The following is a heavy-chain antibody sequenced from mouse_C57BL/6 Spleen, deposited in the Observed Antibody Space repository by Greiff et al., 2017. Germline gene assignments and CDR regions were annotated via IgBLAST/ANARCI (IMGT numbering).Heavy chain of an antibody. V-gene: IGHV1-78*01. Sequence: QVQLQQSDAELVKPGASVKISCKASGYTFTDYSIHWMKQRPEQGLEWIGYIYPGDGSTKYNEKFKGKATLTGDNSSSTAYMQLSSLTSEDSAVYYCARQDHYFGDWGQGTTLTVSS. CDR1: GYTFTDYS. CDR2: IYPGDGST. J-gene: IGHJ2*01. CDR3: ARQDHYFGD.